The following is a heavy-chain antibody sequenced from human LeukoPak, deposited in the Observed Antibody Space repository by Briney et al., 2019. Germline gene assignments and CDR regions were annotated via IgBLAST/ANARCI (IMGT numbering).Heavy chain of an antibody. V-gene: IGHV6-1*01. CDR2: TYYRSKWYN. D-gene: IGHD3-10*01. CDR3: ARAAPYYYGSGSSNYFDY. J-gene: IGHJ4*02. Sequence: SQTLSLTCAISGDSVSSNSAAWNWIRQSPSRGLEWLGRTYYRSKWYNDYAVSAKSRITINPDTSKNQFSLQLNSVTPEDTAVYYCARAAPYYYGSGSSNYFDYWGQGTLVTVSS. CDR1: GDSVSSNSAA.